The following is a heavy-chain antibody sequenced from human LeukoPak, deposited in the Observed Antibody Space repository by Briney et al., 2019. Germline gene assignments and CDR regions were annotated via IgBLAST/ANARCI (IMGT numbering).Heavy chain of an antibody. CDR2: INPNSGGT. J-gene: IGHJ4*02. D-gene: IGHD3-22*01. CDR1: GYTFTGYY. CDR3: ARDLIRTGVDDSSGHPHPNDY. V-gene: IGHV1-2*02. Sequence: ASVKVSCKASGYTFTGYYMHWVRQAPGQGLEWMGWINPNSGGTNYAQKFQGRVTMTRDTSISTAYMELSRLRSDDTAVYYCARDLIRTGVDDSSGHPHPNDYWGQGTLVTVSS.